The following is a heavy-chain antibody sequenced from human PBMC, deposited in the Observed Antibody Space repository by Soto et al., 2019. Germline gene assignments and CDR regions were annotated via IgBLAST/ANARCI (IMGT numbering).Heavy chain of an antibody. CDR2: ISWNSGSI. J-gene: IGHJ4*02. D-gene: IGHD3-10*01. CDR1: GFTFDDYA. Sequence: GGSLRLSCAASGFTFDDYAMHWVRQAPGKGLEWVSGISWNSGSIGYAYSVKGRFTISRDNAKNSLYLQMNSLRAEDAALYYCAKAYGSGSGSYLTSLYFDYWGQGTLVTVSS. CDR3: AKAYGSGSGSYLTSLYFDY. V-gene: IGHV3-9*01.